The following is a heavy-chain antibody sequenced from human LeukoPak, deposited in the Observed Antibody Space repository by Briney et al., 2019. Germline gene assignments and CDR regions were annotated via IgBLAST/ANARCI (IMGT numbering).Heavy chain of an antibody. CDR1: GFTFGSFA. J-gene: IGHJ4*02. D-gene: IGHD3-22*01. CDR2: INQDGGAK. V-gene: IGHV3-7*01. Sequence: GGSLRLSCSGSGFTFGSFAINWVRQAPGKGLEWVGDINQDGGAKFSVDSVKGRFTISRDNARNSLYLQMNNLRVEDTGIYYCATSHDSSGNNWGQGTLVTVSS. CDR3: ATSHDSSGNN.